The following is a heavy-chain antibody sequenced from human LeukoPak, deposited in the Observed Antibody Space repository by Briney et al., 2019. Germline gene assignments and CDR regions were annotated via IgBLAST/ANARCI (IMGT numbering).Heavy chain of an antibody. CDR3: ARDKEADIFGVVISADY. CDR1: GYTFTSYY. D-gene: IGHD3-3*01. Sequence: GASVKVSCKASGYTFTSYYIHWVRQAPGQGLEWMGIINPSGGSTSYAQKFQGRVTMTRDTSTSTVYMELSSLRSEDTAVYYCARDKEADIFGVVISADYWGQGTLVTVSS. J-gene: IGHJ4*02. CDR2: INPSGGST. V-gene: IGHV1-46*01.